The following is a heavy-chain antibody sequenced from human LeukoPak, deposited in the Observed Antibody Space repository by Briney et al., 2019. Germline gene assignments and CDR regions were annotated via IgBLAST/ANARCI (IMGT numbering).Heavy chain of an antibody. D-gene: IGHD1-26*01. V-gene: IGHV4-34*01. CDR1: GGSFSGYY. CDR3: ARSLGISSIDY. CDR2: INHSGST. Sequence: SETLSLTCAVYGGSFSGYYWSWIRQPPGKGLEWLGEINHSGSTNYNPSRKSRVTISVDASKNQFSLKLSSVTAADTAVYYCARSLGISSIDYWGQGTLVTVSS. J-gene: IGHJ4*02.